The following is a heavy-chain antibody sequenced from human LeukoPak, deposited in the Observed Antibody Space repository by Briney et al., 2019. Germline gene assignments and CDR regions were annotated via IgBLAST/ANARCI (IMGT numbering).Heavy chain of an antibody. CDR2: IIPILGIA. V-gene: IGHV1-69*02. Sequence: SVKVSCKASGYTFTSYYMHWVRQAPGQGLEWMGRIIPILGIANYAQKFQGRVTITADKSTSTAYMELSSLRSEDTAVYYCARTVVTAVFDYWGQGTLVTVSS. CDR1: GYTFTSYY. J-gene: IGHJ4*02. D-gene: IGHD2-21*02. CDR3: ARTVVTAVFDY.